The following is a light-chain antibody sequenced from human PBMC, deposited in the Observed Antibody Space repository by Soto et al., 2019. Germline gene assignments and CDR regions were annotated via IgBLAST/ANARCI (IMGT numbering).Light chain of an antibody. V-gene: IGKV3-15*01. CDR2: GAS. CDR1: QSVSRS. Sequence: EIVMTQSPATLSMSPGEXATLACRGSQSVSRSLAGYRQKPGQAPRLPLYGASPRATGVPARFSGSGSGTEFTLTISSLQSGDFAGYYCQQYDNWPGTFGQGTKVDI. J-gene: IGKJ1*01. CDR3: QQYDNWPGT.